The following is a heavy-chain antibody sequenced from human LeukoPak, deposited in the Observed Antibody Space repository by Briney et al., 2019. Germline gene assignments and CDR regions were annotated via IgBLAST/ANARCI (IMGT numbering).Heavy chain of an antibody. V-gene: IGHV1-18*01. CDR1: GYTFTNYG. CDR2: ISAYNGNT. Sequence: ASVKVSCKASGYTFTNYGISWVRQAPGQGLEWMGWISAYNGNTNYAQKLQGRVTMTTDTSTSTAYMELRSLRSDDTAVYYCARDLLPGIAAAGTYFDYWGQGTLVTVSS. CDR3: ARDLLPGIAAAGTYFDY. D-gene: IGHD6-13*01. J-gene: IGHJ4*02.